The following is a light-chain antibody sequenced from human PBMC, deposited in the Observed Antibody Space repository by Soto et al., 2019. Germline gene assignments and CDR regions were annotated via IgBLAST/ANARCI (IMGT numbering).Light chain of an antibody. Sequence: EIVLTQSPGTLSLSPGERTTLSCRSSQSVSSSDLAWYQQKPGKAPRLLIYGASSSATGIPDRFSGSGYWADFPLTISRLEPEDFAVYYCQQSGSSPPYTFGQGKKLEIK. V-gene: IGKV3-20*01. CDR2: GAS. CDR1: QSVSSSD. J-gene: IGKJ2*01. CDR3: QQSGSSPPYT.